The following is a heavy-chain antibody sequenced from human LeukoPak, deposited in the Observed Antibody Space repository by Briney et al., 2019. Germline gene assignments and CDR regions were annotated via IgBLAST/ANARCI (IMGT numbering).Heavy chain of an antibody. J-gene: IGHJ6*03. CDR3: ARSGRGPSYYYYYMDV. Sequence: SQTLSLTCTVSGGSISSGSYYWSWIRQPAGKGLEWIGRIYTSGSTNYNPSLKSRVTISDTSKNQFSLKLSSVTAADTAVYYCARSGRGPSYYYYYMDVWGKGTTVTVSS. V-gene: IGHV4-61*02. CDR1: GGSISSGSYY. CDR2: IYTSGST.